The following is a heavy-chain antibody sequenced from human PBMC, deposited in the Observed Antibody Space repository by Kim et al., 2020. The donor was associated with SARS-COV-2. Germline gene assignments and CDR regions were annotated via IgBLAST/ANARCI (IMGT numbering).Heavy chain of an antibody. CDR2: ISAYNGNT. V-gene: IGHV1-18*01. D-gene: IGHD5-18*01. J-gene: IGHJ6*02. Sequence: ASVKVSCKASGYTFTSYGISWVRQAPGQGLEWMGWISAYNGNTNYAQKLQGRVTMTTDTSTSTAYMELRSLRSDDTAVYYCARVEQSGYSYAPVPYYYYGMDVWGQGTTVTVSS. CDR3: ARVEQSGYSYAPVPYYYYGMDV. CDR1: GYTFTSYG.